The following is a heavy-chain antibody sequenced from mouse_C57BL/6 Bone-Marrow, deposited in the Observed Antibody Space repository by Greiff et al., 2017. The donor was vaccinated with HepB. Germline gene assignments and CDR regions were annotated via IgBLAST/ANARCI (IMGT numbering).Heavy chain of an antibody. Sequence: EVKLVESGGDLVKPGGSLKLSCAASGFTFSSYGMSWVRQTPDKRLEWVATIGSGGSYTYYPDSVKGRFTISRDNAKNTLYLQMSSLKSEDTAMYYCARHDYYGSSYPYFDVWGTGTTVTVSS. J-gene: IGHJ1*03. CDR1: GFTFSSYG. V-gene: IGHV5-6*01. CDR3: ARHDYYGSSYPYFDV. D-gene: IGHD1-1*01. CDR2: IGSGGSYT.